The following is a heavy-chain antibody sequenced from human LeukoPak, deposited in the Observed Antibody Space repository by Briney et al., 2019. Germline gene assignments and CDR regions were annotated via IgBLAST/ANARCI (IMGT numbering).Heavy chain of an antibody. CDR2: IYYSGST. Sequence: SETLSLTCTVSGGXISSYYCSWIRQPPGRGLEWIGFIYYSGSTNYNPSIQSRVHISVDTSKNQFSLKLSSETAADTAVYYCARDSIGSAIAVLGRYFDYWGQGTLVTVSS. CDR1: GGXISSYY. CDR3: ARDSIGSAIAVLGRYFDY. D-gene: IGHD6-19*01. J-gene: IGHJ4*02. V-gene: IGHV4-59*01.